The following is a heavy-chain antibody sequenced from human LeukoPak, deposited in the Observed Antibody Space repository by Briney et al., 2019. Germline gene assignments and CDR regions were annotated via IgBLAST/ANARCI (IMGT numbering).Heavy chain of an antibody. D-gene: IGHD6-13*01. Sequence: AGGSLRLSCAASGFTFSSYSVNWVRQAPGKGLEWVSSISSSSSYIYYADSVKGRFTISRDNAKNSLYLQMNSLRAEDTAVYYCARALGSSLDYWGQGTLVTVSS. CDR2: ISSSSSYI. CDR1: GFTFSSYS. J-gene: IGHJ4*02. V-gene: IGHV3-21*01. CDR3: ARALGSSLDY.